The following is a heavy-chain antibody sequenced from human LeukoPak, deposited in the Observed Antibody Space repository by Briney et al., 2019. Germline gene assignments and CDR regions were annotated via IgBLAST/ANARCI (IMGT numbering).Heavy chain of an antibody. CDR2: INHSGST. D-gene: IGHD6-19*01. Sequence: PSETLSLTCAVYGGSFSGYCWSWIRQPPGKGLEWIGEINHSGSTNYNPSLKSRVTISVDTFKNQFSLKLSSVTAADTAVYYCARAQEDSSGWRGDYFDYWGQGTLVTVSS. CDR3: ARAQEDSSGWRGDYFDY. CDR1: GGSFSGYC. J-gene: IGHJ4*02. V-gene: IGHV4-34*01.